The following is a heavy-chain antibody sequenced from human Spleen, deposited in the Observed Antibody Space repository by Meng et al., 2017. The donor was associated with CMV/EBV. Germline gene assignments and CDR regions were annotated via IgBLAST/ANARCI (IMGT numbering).Heavy chain of an antibody. Sequence: GGSLRLSCAASGFTFSSYRMNWVRQAPGKGLEWVSSISSSSRYIYYADSVKGRFTISRDNAKNSLYLQMNSLRVDDTAVYYCARDTVDTAIPPWGMDVWGQGTTVTVSS. D-gene: IGHD5-18*01. CDR1: GFTFSSYR. J-gene: IGHJ6*02. V-gene: IGHV3-21*01. CDR2: ISSSSRYI. CDR3: ARDTVDTAIPPWGMDV.